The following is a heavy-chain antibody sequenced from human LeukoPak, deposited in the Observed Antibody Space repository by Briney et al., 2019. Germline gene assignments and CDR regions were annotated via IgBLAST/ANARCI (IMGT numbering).Heavy chain of an antibody. V-gene: IGHV3-23*01. Sequence: GGSLRLSCAASGFTFSSYAMSWVRQAPGKGLEWVSAIDGGGGSTYYADSVKGRFTISRDNSKNTLYLQMNSLRAEDTAVYYCAKALGREVWGDDGIDVWGQGTTVTVSS. CDR2: IDGGGGST. CDR1: GFTFSSYA. CDR3: AKALGREVWGDDGIDV. D-gene: IGHD3-16*01. J-gene: IGHJ6*02.